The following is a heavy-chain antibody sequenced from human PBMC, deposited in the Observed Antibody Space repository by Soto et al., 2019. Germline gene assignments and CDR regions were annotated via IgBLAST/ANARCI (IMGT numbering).Heavy chain of an antibody. J-gene: IGHJ6*02. CDR3: ARDLRAGVYSGYVPRGARTYYYGMDV. D-gene: IGHD5-12*01. CDR2: INAGNGNT. CDR1: GYTFTSYA. Sequence: ASVKVSCKASGYTFTSYAMHWVRQAPGQRLEWMGWINAGNGNTKYSQKFQGRVTITRDTSASTAYMELSSLRSEDTAVYYCARDLRAGVYSGYVPRGARTYYYGMDVWGQGTTVTVSS. V-gene: IGHV1-3*01.